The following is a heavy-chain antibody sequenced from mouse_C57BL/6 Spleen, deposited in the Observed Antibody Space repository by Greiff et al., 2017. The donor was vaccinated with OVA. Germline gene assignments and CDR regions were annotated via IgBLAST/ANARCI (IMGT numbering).Heavy chain of an antibody. D-gene: IGHD2-4*01. V-gene: IGHV5-9-1*02. Sequence: EVQGVESGAGLVKPGGSLKLSCAASGFTFSSYAMSWVRQTPEKRLEWVAYISSGGDYIYYADTVKGRFTISRDNARNTLYLQMSSLKSEDTAMYYCTRENYDYDAYFDYWGQGTTLTVSS. CDR3: TRENYDYDAYFDY. CDR1: GFTFSSYA. CDR2: ISSGGDYI. J-gene: IGHJ2*01.